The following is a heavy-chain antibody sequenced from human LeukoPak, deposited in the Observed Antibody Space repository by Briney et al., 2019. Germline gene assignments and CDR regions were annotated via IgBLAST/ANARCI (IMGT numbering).Heavy chain of an antibody. CDR1: GGSISSGSYF. D-gene: IGHD3-22*01. CDR2: IYTSGST. J-gene: IGHJ3*01. Sequence: SETLSLTCTVSGGSISSGSYFWSWIRQPAGKGLEWIGRIYTSGSTNYNPSLKSRVTISVDTSKNQFSLKLSSVTAADTAVYYCARDLNYYDSSGYYPLGAFDVWGQGTMVTVSS. V-gene: IGHV4-61*02. CDR3: ARDLNYYDSSGYYPLGAFDV.